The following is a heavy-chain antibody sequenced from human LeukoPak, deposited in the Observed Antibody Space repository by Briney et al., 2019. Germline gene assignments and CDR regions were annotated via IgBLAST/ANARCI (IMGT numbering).Heavy chain of an antibody. Sequence: PGGSLRLSCAASGFSFSSYAVSWVRQAPGKGLEWVSGISDGGSRTYYADSVKGRFTISRDDSKSTLHLQMNSLRAEDTAVYYCAKVQLGIGVDYWGQGTLVTASS. J-gene: IGHJ4*02. CDR1: GFSFSSYA. V-gene: IGHV3-23*01. CDR2: ISDGGSRT. D-gene: IGHD7-27*01. CDR3: AKVQLGIGVDY.